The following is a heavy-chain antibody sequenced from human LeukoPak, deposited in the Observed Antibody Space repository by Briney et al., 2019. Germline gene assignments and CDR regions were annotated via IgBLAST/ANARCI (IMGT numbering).Heavy chain of an antibody. J-gene: IGHJ6*04. Sequence: PGGSLRLSCAASGFTFSSYEMNWVRQAPGKGLEWVSGISWNGGRTGYADSVKGRFTISRDNAKNSLYLQMNSLRAEDTAVYYCAELGITMIGGVWGKGTTVTISS. CDR2: ISWNGGRT. CDR1: GFTFSSYE. V-gene: IGHV3-48*03. CDR3: AELGITMIGGV. D-gene: IGHD3-10*02.